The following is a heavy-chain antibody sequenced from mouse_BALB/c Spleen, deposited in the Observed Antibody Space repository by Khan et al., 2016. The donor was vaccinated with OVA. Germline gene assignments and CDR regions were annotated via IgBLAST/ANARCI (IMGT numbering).Heavy chain of an antibody. J-gene: IGHJ2*01. Sequence: EVQLQQSGPELVKPGASVKISCKASGYIFSDYTIDWVKQSHGKSLEWIGDINPNNGDTFYNQKFKGKATLTVDKSSSTAFMELRSLTSEDTAVYYCARTGYGSLGYWGKGTTLTVSS. D-gene: IGHD1-1*01. CDR1: GYIFSDYT. CDR3: ARTGYGSLGY. CDR2: INPNNGDT. V-gene: IGHV1-18*01.